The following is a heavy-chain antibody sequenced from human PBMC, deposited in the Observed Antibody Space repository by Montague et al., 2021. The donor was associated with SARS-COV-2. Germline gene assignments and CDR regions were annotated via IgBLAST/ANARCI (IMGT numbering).Heavy chain of an antibody. V-gene: IGHV6-1*01. D-gene: IGHD2-8*02. Sequence: CAISGDSVSSNIAAWNWIRQSPSRGLEWPGRTKYTSTRYETYAVSVQSRITITADTSKNQFSLHLNSVTPEDTAVYYCARDLYWAFDAWGLGTTVTVSA. CDR3: ARDLYWAFDA. CDR1: GDSVSSNIAA. CDR2: TKYTSTRYE. J-gene: IGHJ3*01.